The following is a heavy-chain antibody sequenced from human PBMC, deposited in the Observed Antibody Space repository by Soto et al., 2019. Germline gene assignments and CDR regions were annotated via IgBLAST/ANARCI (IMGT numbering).Heavy chain of an antibody. CDR3: ARGVGLDYYDSIWYFDL. Sequence: QVQLVESGGGVVQPGRSLRLSCAASGFTFSSYAMRWVRQAPGKGLEWVAVISYDGSNKYYADSVKGRFTISRDNSQNTLYLQMNSLRAEDTAVYYCARGVGLDYYDSIWYFDLWGRGTLVTVSS. V-gene: IGHV3-30-3*01. CDR2: ISYDGSNK. CDR1: GFTFSSYA. D-gene: IGHD3-22*01. J-gene: IGHJ2*01.